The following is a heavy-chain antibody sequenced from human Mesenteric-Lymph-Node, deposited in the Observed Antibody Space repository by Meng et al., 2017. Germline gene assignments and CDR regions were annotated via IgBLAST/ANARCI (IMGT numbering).Heavy chain of an antibody. CDR1: GFTFSSYE. V-gene: IGHV3-48*03. CDR2: ISSSGSTI. Sequence: GESLKISCAASGFTFSSYEMNWVRQAPGKGLEWVSYISSSGSTIYYADSVKGRFTISRGNYRNTLYLQMNSLRAEDSAVYYCAKAPLRTCTGAICYPFDSWGQGTLVTVSS. D-gene: IGHD2-15*01. CDR3: AKAPLRTCTGAICYPFDS. J-gene: IGHJ4*02.